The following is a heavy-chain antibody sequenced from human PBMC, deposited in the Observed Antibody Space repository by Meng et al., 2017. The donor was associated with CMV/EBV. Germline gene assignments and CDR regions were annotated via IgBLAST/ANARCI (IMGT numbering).Heavy chain of an antibody. D-gene: IGHD3-22*01. V-gene: IGHV4-39*07. CDR2: IYYSGST. CDR3: ARDFRGDDSSGFD. CDR1: GGSISSSRYY. Sequence: VSGGSISSSRYYWGWIRQPPGKGLEWIGSIYYSGSTYYNPSLKSRVTISVDTSKNQFSLKLSSVTATDTAVYYCARDFRGDDSSGFDWGQGTLVTVSS. J-gene: IGHJ4*02.